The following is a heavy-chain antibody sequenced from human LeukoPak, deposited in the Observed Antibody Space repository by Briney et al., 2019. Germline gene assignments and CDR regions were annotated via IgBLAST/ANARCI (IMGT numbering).Heavy chain of an antibody. V-gene: IGHV3-49*03. D-gene: IGHD3-9*01. CDR3: TRVGYDILTGYLLYYFDY. CDR2: IRSKAYGGTT. CDR1: GFTFGDYA. Sequence: GGSLRLSCTASGFTFGDYAMSWFRQAPGKGLEWVGFIRSKAYGGTTEYAASVKGRFTISRDDSKSIAYLQMNSLKTEDTAVYYCTRVGYDILTGYLLYYFDYWGQGTLVTVSS. J-gene: IGHJ4*02.